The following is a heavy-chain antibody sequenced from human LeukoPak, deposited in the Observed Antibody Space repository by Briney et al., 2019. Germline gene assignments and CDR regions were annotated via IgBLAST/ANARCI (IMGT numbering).Heavy chain of an antibody. CDR2: INWNGDST. V-gene: IGHV3-20*04. J-gene: IGHJ6*03. D-gene: IGHD3-16*02. Sequence: GGSLRLSCAASGFTFDDYGMSWVRQAPGKGLEWVSDINWNGDSTGYADSVKGRFTISRDNARNSLYLQMNSLRAEDTALYYCARRESSYQNYYYYYHMDVWGKGTTVTVSS. CDR3: ARRESSYQNYYYYYHMDV. CDR1: GFTFDDYG.